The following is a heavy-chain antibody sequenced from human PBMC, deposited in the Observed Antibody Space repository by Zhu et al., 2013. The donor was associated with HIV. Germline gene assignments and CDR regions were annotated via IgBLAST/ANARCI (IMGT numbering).Heavy chain of an antibody. D-gene: IGHD5-12*01. J-gene: IGHJ4*02. CDR3: ARAKVATITGAFDY. V-gene: IGHV4-30-2*01. CDR2: IQPSGTT. Sequence: QVQLQESGPGLVKPSETLSLTCAVSGDSMRSGGYSWSWIRQTPEKGLEWIGQIQPSGTTYYNPSLKSRVSLSIDRSKTQFSLGLSSVTAADTAVYYCARAKVATITGAFDYWGQGTLVTVSS. CDR1: GDSMRSGGYS.